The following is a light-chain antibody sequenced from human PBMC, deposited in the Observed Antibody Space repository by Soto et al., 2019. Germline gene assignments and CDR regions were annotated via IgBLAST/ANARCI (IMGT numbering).Light chain of an antibody. V-gene: IGLV1-40*01. CDR1: SSNFGAGYD. Sequence: HSVLTQPPSVSGAPGQRVTISCTGSSSNFGAGYDVHWYQQLPGKAPKLMIYDVSDRPSGVSNRFSGSKSGNTASLTISGLQAEDEADYYCNSYTSNNTQVFGTGTKVTV. J-gene: IGLJ1*01. CDR3: NSYTSNNTQV. CDR2: DVS.